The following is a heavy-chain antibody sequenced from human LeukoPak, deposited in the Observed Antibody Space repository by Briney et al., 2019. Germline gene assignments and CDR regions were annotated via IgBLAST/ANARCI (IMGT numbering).Heavy chain of an antibody. CDR1: GFTFSNYG. V-gene: IGHV3-23*01. J-gene: IGHJ3*02. Sequence: GGTLRLSCVASGFTFSNYGMNCVRQAPGKGLECVSGIVGSGVTTYDAASVNGRFTISRDNSKNTPYLHMNGLRVEDTAIYYCARDLLPGTTHDAFDIWGQGTMVTVSS. CDR2: IVGSGVTT. CDR3: ARDLLPGTTHDAFDI. D-gene: IGHD1-1*01.